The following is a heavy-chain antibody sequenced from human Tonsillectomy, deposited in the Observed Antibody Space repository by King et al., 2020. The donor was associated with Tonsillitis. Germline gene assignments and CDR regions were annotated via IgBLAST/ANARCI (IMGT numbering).Heavy chain of an antibody. J-gene: IGHJ4*02. CDR1: GFAFDSYA. D-gene: IGHD3-3*01. Sequence: VQLVESGGGLVQPGGSLRLSCTASGFAFDSYAMSWVRQAPGKGLEWVSTISGSGGSTYCADSVRGRFTISRDNSRNTLYLQMNSLKAEDTAMDYCTKDPDFDFWSGYATTFDSWGQGTLVTISS. CDR3: TKDPDFDFWSGYATTFDS. V-gene: IGHV3-23*04. CDR2: ISGSGGST.